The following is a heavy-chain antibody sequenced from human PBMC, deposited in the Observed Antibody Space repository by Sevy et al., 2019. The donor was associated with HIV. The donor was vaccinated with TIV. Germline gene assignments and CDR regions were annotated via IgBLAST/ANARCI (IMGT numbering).Heavy chain of an antibody. J-gene: IGHJ5*02. CDR2: IIPIFGTA. D-gene: IGHD3-10*01. CDR1: GGTFSSYG. CDR3: AREQGVRGVIQANYFDP. V-gene: IGHV1-69*13. Sequence: ASVKVSCKASGGTFSSYGINWVRQAPGQGLEWMGMIIPIFGTANYAQRFQGRVTITADESTSTAYMELTSLRSEDTAVYYCAREQGVRGVIQANYFDPWGQGTLVTVSS.